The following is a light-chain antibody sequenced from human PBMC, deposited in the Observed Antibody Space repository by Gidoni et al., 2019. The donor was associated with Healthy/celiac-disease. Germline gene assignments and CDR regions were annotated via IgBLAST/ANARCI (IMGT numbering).Light chain of an antibody. CDR1: QSVSSY. CDR2: DAS. Sequence: EIVLTQSPATLSLSPGERATLPCRASQSVSSYLAWYQQKPGQAPRLLIYDASNRATGITARFSGSGSGTDFTLTISSLEPEDFAVYYCQQRSNWRLTFGGGTKVEIK. CDR3: QQRSNWRLT. J-gene: IGKJ4*01. V-gene: IGKV3-11*01.